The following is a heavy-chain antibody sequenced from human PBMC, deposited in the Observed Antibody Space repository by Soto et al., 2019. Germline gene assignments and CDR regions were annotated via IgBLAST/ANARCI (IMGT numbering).Heavy chain of an antibody. CDR2: ISYDGSNK. J-gene: IGHJ4*02. D-gene: IGHD6-13*01. Sequence: PGGSLRLSCAASGFTFSTYWMSWVRQAPGKGLEWVAVISYDGSNKYYADSVKGRFTTSRDNSKNTLYLQMNSLRAEDTAVYYCARDRGSSWYPVVSYYFDYWGQGTLVTVSS. CDR3: ARDRGSSWYPVVSYYFDY. V-gene: IGHV3-30-3*01. CDR1: GFTFSTYW.